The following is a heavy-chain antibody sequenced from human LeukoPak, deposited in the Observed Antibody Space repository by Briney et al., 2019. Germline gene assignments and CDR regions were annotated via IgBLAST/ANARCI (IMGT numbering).Heavy chain of an antibody. Sequence: GGSLRLSRGASGFTFSEYWMSWVRQASGRGPEWVANIKGEGSKIYYVDSVKGRFTIARDDDKNSLYLQMNNLRVEDTAVYHCARDGRFLDFWGQVALVTVSS. D-gene: IGHD3-16*01. CDR2: IKGEGSKI. CDR3: ARDGRFLDF. CDR1: GFTFSEYW. V-gene: IGHV3-7*01. J-gene: IGHJ4*02.